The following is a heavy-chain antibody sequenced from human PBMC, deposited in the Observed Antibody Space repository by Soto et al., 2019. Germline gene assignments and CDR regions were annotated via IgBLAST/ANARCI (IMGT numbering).Heavy chain of an antibody. CDR1: GFTFSSYA. CDR3: AKDRLRYSSGGPTLVTSDSFDY. D-gene: IGHD6-25*01. J-gene: IGHJ4*02. V-gene: IGHV3-23*01. Sequence: GGSLRLSCAASGFTFSSYAMSWVRQAPGKGLEWVSAISGSGGSTYYADSVKGRFTISRENSKNRLYLQMNSLRAEDTAVYYCAKDRLRYSSGGPTLVTSDSFDYWGQGTLVTVSS. CDR2: ISGSGGST.